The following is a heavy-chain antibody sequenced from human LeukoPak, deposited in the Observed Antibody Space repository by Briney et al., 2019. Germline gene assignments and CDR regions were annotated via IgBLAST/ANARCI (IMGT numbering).Heavy chain of an antibody. D-gene: IGHD3-10*01. V-gene: IGHV4-4*07. Sequence: SETLSLTCTVSGGSISSYYWSWIRQPAGKGLEWIGRIYISRGTDYNPSLRSRVIMSVDTSKNQFSLQLTSVTAADTAVYYCARAWGGILLWFGELLYTPRPTGLDPWGQGTLVTVSS. CDR3: ARAWGGILLWFGELLYTPRPTGLDP. CDR2: IYISRGT. J-gene: IGHJ5*02. CDR1: GGSISSYY.